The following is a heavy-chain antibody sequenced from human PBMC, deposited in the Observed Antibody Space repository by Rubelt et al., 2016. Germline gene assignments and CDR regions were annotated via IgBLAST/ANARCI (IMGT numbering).Heavy chain of an antibody. CDR2: IYSGGNT. V-gene: IGHV3-66*01. Sequence: GQLVESGGGLVQPGGSLRLSCAASGFTVTNKYMGWARRAPGKGLEWVSVIYSGGNTYYADSVKGRFTMSRDNSKNTLYLQMNSLAVEDTAVYYCARGKSSSGNLLDYWGQGTLVTVSS. J-gene: IGHJ4*02. CDR1: GFTVTNKY. CDR3: ARGKSSSGNLLDY. D-gene: IGHD3-22*01.